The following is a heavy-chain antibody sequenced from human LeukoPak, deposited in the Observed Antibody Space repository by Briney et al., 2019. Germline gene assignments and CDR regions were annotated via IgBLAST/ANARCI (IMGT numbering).Heavy chain of an antibody. V-gene: IGHV3-23*01. CDR1: GFTFSSYA. CDR2: ISGSGGST. J-gene: IGHJ4*02. D-gene: IGHD6-13*01. CDR3: AKDLYPPSPGIAAAGFFHY. Sequence: GGSLRLSCAASGFTFSSYAMSWVRQAPGKGLEWLSAISGSGGSTYYADSVKGRFTISRDNSKNTLYLQMNSLRAEDTAVYYCAKDLYPPSPGIAAAGFFHYWGQGTLVTVSS.